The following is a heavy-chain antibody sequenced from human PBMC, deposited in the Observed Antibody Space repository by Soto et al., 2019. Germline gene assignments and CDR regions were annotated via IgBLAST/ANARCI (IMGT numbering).Heavy chain of an antibody. CDR3: ARGPYCSGGSCYRDFDY. V-gene: IGHV4-34*01. J-gene: IGHJ4*02. D-gene: IGHD2-15*01. CDR1: GGPFSGYF. Sequence: SETLSLTCAVYGGPFSGYFWTWIRQPPGKGLEWIGEINHSGSTSYNPSLKSRVTISVDTSKNQFSLNLTSVTAADTAVYYCARGPYCSGGSCYRDFDYWAQGSLVTVSS. CDR2: INHSGST.